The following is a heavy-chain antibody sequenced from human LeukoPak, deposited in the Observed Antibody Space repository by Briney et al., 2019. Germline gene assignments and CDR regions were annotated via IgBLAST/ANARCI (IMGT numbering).Heavy chain of an antibody. CDR2: IIPIFGTA. Sequence: SVKVSCKASGGTFSSYTISWVRQAPGQGLEWMGRIIPIFGTANYAQKFQGRVTITTDESTSTAYMELSSLRSEDTAVYYCAREPESPYCSSTSCYWAYMDVWGKGTTVTVSS. D-gene: IGHD2-2*01. J-gene: IGHJ6*03. V-gene: IGHV1-69*05. CDR3: AREPESPYCSSTSCYWAYMDV. CDR1: GGTFSSYT.